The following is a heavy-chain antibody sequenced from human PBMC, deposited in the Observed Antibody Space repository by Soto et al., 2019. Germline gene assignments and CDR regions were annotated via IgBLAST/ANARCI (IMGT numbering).Heavy chain of an antibody. CDR3: ARETHGDRLSYAFDI. J-gene: IGHJ3*02. V-gene: IGHV4-31*03. CDR1: GGSITSGGHY. Sequence: SETLSLTCNVSGGSITSGGHYWSWIRQHPGKGLEWIGYIYYTGSTYYTPSLKSRVIISRDTSQNHFSLKLNSVTAADTAIYFCARETHGDRLSYAFDIWGRGTMVTVSS. CDR2: IYYTGST. D-gene: IGHD7-27*01.